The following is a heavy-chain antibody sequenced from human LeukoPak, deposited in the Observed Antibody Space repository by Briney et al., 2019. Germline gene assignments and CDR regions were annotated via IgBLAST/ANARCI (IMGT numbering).Heavy chain of an antibody. CDR3: ARDTLTFYYYDSSGYPY. V-gene: IGHV3-33*01. CDR2: IWYDGSNK. Sequence: PGRSLTLSCAASGFTFSSYGMHWVRQAPGKGLEWMGVIWYDGSNKYYADFVNVRFTVSRDNSKNTLYLQMNSLRADDTAVYYCARDTLTFYYYDSSGYPYWGQGTLVTVSS. D-gene: IGHD3-22*01. J-gene: IGHJ4*02. CDR1: GFTFSSYG.